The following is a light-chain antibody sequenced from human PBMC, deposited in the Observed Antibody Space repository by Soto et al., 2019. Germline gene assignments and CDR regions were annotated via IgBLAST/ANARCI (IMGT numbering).Light chain of an antibody. CDR2: EVT. CDR1: SSDDGGYDY. V-gene: IGLV2-8*01. Sequence: QSALTQPPSASGSPGQSVTISCTGTSSDDGGYDYVSWYQQQPGKAPKLMIYEVTIRPSGVSDRFSGSKSGNTASLTVSGLHAEDEADYYCSSYTGGNPSYVFGAGTKVTVL. J-gene: IGLJ1*01. CDR3: SSYTGGNPSYV.